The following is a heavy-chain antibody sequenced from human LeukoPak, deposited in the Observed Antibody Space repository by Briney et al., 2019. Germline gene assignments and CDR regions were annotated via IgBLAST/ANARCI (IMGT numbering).Heavy chain of an antibody. CDR1: GFTFSSYS. V-gene: IGHV3-66*01. CDR3: ARDRSSGFDY. J-gene: IGHJ4*02. CDR2: IYSGGST. D-gene: IGHD6-6*01. Sequence: GGSLRLSCAASGFTFSSYSMNWVRQAPGKGLEWVSVIYSGGSTYYADSVKGRFTISRDNSKNTLYLQINSLRAEDTAVYYCARDRSSGFDYWGQGTLVTVSS.